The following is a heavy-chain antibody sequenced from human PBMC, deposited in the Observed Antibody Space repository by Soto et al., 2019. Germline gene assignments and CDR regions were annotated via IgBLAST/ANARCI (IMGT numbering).Heavy chain of an antibody. CDR2: IWYDGSTE. V-gene: IGHV3-33*01. D-gene: IGHD3-9*01. CDR3: ARVVGPFYDILTGRIKLFDF. J-gene: IGHJ4*02. Sequence: PGGSLTLSCAASGVTFSGYGLHWVRQEPSKGPEWVAVIWYDGSTEYYADSVKGRFTISRDNSKSTLYLQMNSLRAEDTAVYYCARVVGPFYDILTGRIKLFDFWVQGSLVTVTS. CDR1: GVTFSGYG.